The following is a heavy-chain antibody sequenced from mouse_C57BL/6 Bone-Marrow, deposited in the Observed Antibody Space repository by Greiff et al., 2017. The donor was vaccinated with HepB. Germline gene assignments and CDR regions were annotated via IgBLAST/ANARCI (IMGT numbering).Heavy chain of an antibody. V-gene: IGHV1-59*01. J-gene: IGHJ1*03. D-gene: IGHD1-1*01. CDR3: ARKEVTTGYFDV. CDR2: IDPSDSYT. CDR1: GYTLTSYW. Sequence: QVQLQQPGAELVRPGTSVKLSCKASGYTLTSYWMHWVKQRPGQGLEWIGVIDPSDSYTNYNQKFKGKATLTVDTSSSTAYMQLSSLTSEDSAVYYCARKEVTTGYFDVWGTGTTVTVSS.